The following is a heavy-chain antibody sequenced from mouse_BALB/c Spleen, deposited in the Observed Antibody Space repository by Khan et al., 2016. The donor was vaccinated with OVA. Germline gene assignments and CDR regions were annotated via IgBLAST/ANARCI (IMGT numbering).Heavy chain of an antibody. CDR3: ERLAYYYDSEGFAY. D-gene: IGHD1-1*01. V-gene: IGHV5-6*01. J-gene: IGHJ3*01. CDR2: VSTGGHYT. CDR1: GFTFSTYG. Sequence: EVELVESGGDVVKPGGSLKLSCAASGFTFSTYGMSWVRQTPDKRLEWVATVSTGGHYTYYTATVKGRFTISRDNAKSTLYLQMNSLKSEDTAMFYCERLAYYYDSEGFAYWGQGTLVTVSA.